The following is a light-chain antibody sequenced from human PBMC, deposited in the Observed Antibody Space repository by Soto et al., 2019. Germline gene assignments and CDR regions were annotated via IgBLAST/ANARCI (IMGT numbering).Light chain of an antibody. CDR3: VQGTHWPPYT. Sequence: DVVLTQSPLSLPVTLGQPASISCRSSQSLVYSDGDTYLNWLQQRPGQSPRRLIYKVSNRDSGVPDRFSGSGSGTDFTLRISRVEAEDVGVYYCVQGTHWPPYTFGQGTKLEIK. J-gene: IGKJ2*01. CDR1: QSLVYSDGDTY. V-gene: IGKV2-30*01. CDR2: KVS.